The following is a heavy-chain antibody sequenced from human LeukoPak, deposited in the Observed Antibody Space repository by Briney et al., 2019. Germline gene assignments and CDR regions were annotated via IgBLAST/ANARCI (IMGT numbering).Heavy chain of an antibody. J-gene: IGHJ4*02. CDR3: ARVQGVGDYATPNFDY. D-gene: IGHD4-17*01. CDR1: GFTFSNHS. V-gene: IGHV3-48*01. Sequence: GGSQRLSCAASGFTFSNHSMNWVRQAAGKGLEWVSYISSSSSTIYYADSVKGRFTISRDNAKNSLYLLMNSLRAEDTAVYYCARVQGVGDYATPNFDYWGQGTLVTVSS. CDR2: ISSSSSTI.